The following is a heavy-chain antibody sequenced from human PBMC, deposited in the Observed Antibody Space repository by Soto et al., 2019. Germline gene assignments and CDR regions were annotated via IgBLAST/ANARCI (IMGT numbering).Heavy chain of an antibody. J-gene: IGHJ4*02. D-gene: IGHD3-3*01. CDR1: GFTFTRSA. V-gene: IGHV1-58*01. Sequence: ASVKVSCKASGFTFTRSAVQWVRQARGQRLEWVGWIVVGSGNTNYAQKFQERVIITRDMSTSTAYIELSSLRSEDTAVYHCAIGEWLSTSYFNFWGKGTLVTVSS. CDR3: AIGEWLSTSYFNF. CDR2: IVVGSGNT.